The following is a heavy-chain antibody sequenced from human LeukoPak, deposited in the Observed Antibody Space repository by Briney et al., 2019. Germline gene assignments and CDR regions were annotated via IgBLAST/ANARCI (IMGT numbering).Heavy chain of an antibody. Sequence: ASVKVSCKASGYTFTSYAMHWVRQAPGQRLEWMGWINAGNGNTKYSQKFQGRVTITRDTSASTAYMELSSLRSEDTAVYYCAKDFPGYCSGGSCSLDYWGQGTLVTVSS. V-gene: IGHV1-3*01. J-gene: IGHJ4*02. D-gene: IGHD2-15*01. CDR3: AKDFPGYCSGGSCSLDY. CDR2: INAGNGNT. CDR1: GYTFTSYA.